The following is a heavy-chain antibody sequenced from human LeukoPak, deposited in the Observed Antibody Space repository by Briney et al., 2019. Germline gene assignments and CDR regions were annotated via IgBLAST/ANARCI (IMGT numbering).Heavy chain of an antibody. CDR1: GFTFSSYG. D-gene: IGHD3-22*01. J-gene: IGHJ3*02. V-gene: IGHV3-23*01. Sequence: GGSLRLSCAASGFTFSSYGMSWVRQAPGKGLEWVSAISGSGGSTYYADSVKGRFTISRDNSKNTLYLQMNSLRAEDTAVYYCAKGLRYYYDSSGQFDAFDIWGQGTMVTVSS. CDR3: AKGLRYYYDSSGQFDAFDI. CDR2: ISGSGGST.